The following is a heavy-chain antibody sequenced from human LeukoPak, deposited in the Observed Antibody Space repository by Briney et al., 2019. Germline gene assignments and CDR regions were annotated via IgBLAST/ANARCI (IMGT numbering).Heavy chain of an antibody. CDR3: ARDHPYSSGWYGRVEALDL. Sequence: SVKVSCKASGYTFTSYGISWVRQAPGQGLEWMGCINANSGGTNYAQKFQGRVTMTRDTSISTAYMDLSRLRSDDTAVYYCARDHPYSSGWYGRVEALDLWGQGTTVTVSS. V-gene: IGHV1-2*02. CDR1: GYTFTSYG. D-gene: IGHD6-19*01. J-gene: IGHJ3*01. CDR2: INANSGGT.